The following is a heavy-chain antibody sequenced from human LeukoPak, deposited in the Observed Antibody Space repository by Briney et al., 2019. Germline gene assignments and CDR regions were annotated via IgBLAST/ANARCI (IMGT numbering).Heavy chain of an antibody. CDR2: IYWDDDK. D-gene: IGHD3-3*01. CDR3: AHRRAVSGFLEWLFDAFDI. Sequence: CGPRLLKAPQTLTLTGALAGIWPGTGGGGGGGSRQPPGKVVEWLPIIYWDDDKRYSPSLKTRLTTTNDTSKNQVVLTMTNMDPVDTATYYCAHRRAVSGFLEWLFDAFDIWGQGTMVTVSS. J-gene: IGHJ3*02. CDR1: GIWPGTGGGG. V-gene: IGHV2-5*02.